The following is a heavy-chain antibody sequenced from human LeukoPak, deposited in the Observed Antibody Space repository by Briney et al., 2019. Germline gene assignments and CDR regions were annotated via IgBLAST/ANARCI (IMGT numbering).Heavy chain of an antibody. CDR1: GYTFTSYY. J-gene: IGHJ4*02. Sequence: EASVKVSCKASGYTFTSYYMHWVRQAPGQGLEWMGIINPSGGSTSYAQKFQGRVTMTRDMSTSTVYMELSSLRSEDTAVYYCARAPRDILTGYPMGYWGQGTLVTVSS. CDR3: ARAPRDILTGYPMGY. CDR2: INPSGGST. D-gene: IGHD3-9*01. V-gene: IGHV1-46*01.